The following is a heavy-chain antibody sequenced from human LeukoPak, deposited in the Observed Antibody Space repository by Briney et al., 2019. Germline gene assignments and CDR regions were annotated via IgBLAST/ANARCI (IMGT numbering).Heavy chain of an antibody. J-gene: IGHJ4*02. D-gene: IGHD4-17*01. V-gene: IGHV7-4-1*02. Sequence: ASVKVSCKASGYTFTSYAMNWVRQAPGQGLEWMGWIDTNTGNPTYAQGFTGRFVFSLDTSVSTAYLQISSLKAEDTAVYYCARTSRGTVSFTFDYWGQGTLVTVSS. CDR2: IDTNTGNP. CDR1: GYTFTSYA. CDR3: ARTSRGTVSFTFDY.